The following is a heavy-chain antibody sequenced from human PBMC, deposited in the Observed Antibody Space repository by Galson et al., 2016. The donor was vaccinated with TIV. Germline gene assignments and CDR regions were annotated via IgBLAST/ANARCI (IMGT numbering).Heavy chain of an antibody. V-gene: IGHV1-18*01. CDR2: ISVYNGNT. D-gene: IGHD2-15*01. J-gene: IGHJ4*02. CDR3: ATVEGCGGSCYFFDF. Sequence: SVKVSCKASSYTFNTYDITWVRQVPGQGPEWLGWISVYNGNTNYAQKFQDRVTMTTDTSTKTAHMELRGLRSDDTAVYYCATVEGCGGSCYFFDFWGQGTLVTVSS. CDR1: SYTFNTYD.